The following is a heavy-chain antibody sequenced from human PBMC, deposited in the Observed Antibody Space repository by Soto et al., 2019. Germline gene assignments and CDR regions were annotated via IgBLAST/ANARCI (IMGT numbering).Heavy chain of an antibody. CDR2: IIPIFGTA. CDR3: ARGLGITMVRGVTGFTPYYYYGMDV. CDR1: GGTFSSYC. V-gene: IGHV1-69*01. D-gene: IGHD3-10*01. J-gene: IGHJ6*04. Sequence: SVNVSCNASGGTFSSYCISWVRQAPGQGLEWMGGIIPIFGTANYAQKFQGRVTITADESTSTAYMELSSLRSEDTAVYYCARGLGITMVRGVTGFTPYYYYGMDVGGEGTTVTVSS.